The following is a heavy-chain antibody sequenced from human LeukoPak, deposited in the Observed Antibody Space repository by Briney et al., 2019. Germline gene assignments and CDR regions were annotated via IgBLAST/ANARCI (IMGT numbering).Heavy chain of an antibody. CDR2: MHTSGST. CDR3: ARAMVRGVISYFDY. V-gene: IGHV4-61*09. J-gene: IGHJ4*02. Sequence: SETLSLTCTVSCGSISSGSYCWSWIRKPAGKGLEWIGHMHTSGSTNYNPSLKSRVTISVDMSKNQFSLKLSSVTAADTAVYYCARAMVRGVISYFDYWGQGTLVTVSS. CDR1: CGSISSGSYC. D-gene: IGHD3-10*01.